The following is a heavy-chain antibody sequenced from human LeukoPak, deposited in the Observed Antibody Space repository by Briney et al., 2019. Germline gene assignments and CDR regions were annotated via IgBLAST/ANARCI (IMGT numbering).Heavy chain of an antibody. CDR1: GYTFTSYG. D-gene: IGHD1-1*01. J-gene: IGHJ5*02. Sequence: GASVKVSCKASGYTFTSYGISWVRQAPGKGLEWMGGFDPEDGETIYAQKFQGRVTMTEDTSTDTAYMELSSLRSEDTAVYYCATTTSPWFDPWGQGTLVTVSS. CDR3: ATTTSPWFDP. V-gene: IGHV1-24*01. CDR2: FDPEDGET.